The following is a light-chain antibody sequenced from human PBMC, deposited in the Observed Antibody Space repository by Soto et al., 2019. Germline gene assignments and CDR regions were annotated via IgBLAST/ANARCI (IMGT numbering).Light chain of an antibody. J-gene: IGKJ3*01. CDR3: QQLNSYPLFT. CDR2: DAS. Sequence: DIQMTQSPSTLSASVGDRVTITCRASQSISTLLAWYQQKPGKAPELLISDASSLESGVPSRFSGSGSGAEFTLTISSLQPDDFATYYCQQLNSYPLFTFGPGTKVDIK. V-gene: IGKV1-5*01. CDR1: QSISTL.